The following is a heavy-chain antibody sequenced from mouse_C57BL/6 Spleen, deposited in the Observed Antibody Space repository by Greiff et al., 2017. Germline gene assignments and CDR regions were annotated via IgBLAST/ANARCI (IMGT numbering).Heavy chain of an antibody. CDR2: ISYDGSN. D-gene: IGHD2-4*01. CDR3: ARVSYYDYDVAWFAY. V-gene: IGHV3-6*01. Sequence: EVKLVESGPGLVKPSQSLSLTCSVTGYSITSGYYWNWIRQFPGNKLEWMGYISYDGSNNYNPSLKNRISITRDTSKNQFFLKLNSVTTEDTATYYCARVSYYDYDVAWFAYWGQGTLVTVSA. J-gene: IGHJ3*01. CDR1: GYSITSGYY.